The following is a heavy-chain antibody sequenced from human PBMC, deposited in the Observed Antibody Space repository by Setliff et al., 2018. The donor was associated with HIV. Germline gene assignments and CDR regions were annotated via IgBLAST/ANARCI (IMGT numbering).Heavy chain of an antibody. Sequence: PSETLSLTCTVSGGSISSGTYYWSWIRQPAGKGLEWIGRIHTSGSTNSNPSLKSRVTISLDKSKNQFSLKLSSVTAADTAVYYCARVMGGYYDSSQYMDVWGKGTTVTVSS. V-gene: IGHV4-61*02. CDR2: IHTSGST. J-gene: IGHJ6*03. CDR3: ARVMGGYYDSSQYMDV. CDR1: GGSISSGTYY. D-gene: IGHD3-22*01.